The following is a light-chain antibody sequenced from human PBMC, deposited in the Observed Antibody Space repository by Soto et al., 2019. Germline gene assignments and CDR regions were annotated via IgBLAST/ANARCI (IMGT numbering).Light chain of an antibody. V-gene: IGKV3D-7*01. J-gene: IGKJ1*01. Sequence: EIVLTQSPATLSLSPGERATLSCSAIQSVSSTYLEWYQQKPGQAPRPLIYGASTRATGIPARFSGSGSGTEFTLTISSLQPDDFETYYCQQYNSYSVTFGQGTKVDIK. CDR1: QSVSSTY. CDR3: QQYNSYSVT. CDR2: GAS.